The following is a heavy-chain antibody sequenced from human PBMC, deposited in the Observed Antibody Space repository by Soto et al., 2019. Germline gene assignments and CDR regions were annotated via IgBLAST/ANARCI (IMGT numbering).Heavy chain of an antibody. D-gene: IGHD6-13*01. Sequence: GGSLRLSCAASGFTFSSYAMHWVRQAPGKGLEYVSAISSNGGSTYYADSVKGRFTISRDNSKNTLYLQMGSLRAEDMAVYYCARGSAAHLHAFDIWGQGTMVTV. CDR2: ISSNGGST. CDR1: GFTFSSYA. J-gene: IGHJ3*02. V-gene: IGHV3-64*02. CDR3: ARGSAAHLHAFDI.